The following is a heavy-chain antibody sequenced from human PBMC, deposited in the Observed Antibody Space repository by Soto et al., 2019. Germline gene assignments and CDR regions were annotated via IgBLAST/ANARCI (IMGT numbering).Heavy chain of an antibody. Sequence: PGGYLRISCAAYGLTLSRYWMSWVRQAPGKGLEWVANIKQDGSEKYYVDSVKGRFTISRDNAKNSLYLQMNSLRAEDTAVYYCARDSIFLVTVVYYDFCMVVWRQGTTVTVSS. J-gene: IGHJ6*02. CDR2: IKQDGSEK. D-gene: IGHD3-3*02. CDR1: GLTLSRYW. CDR3: ARDSIFLVTVVYYDFCMVV. V-gene: IGHV3-7*05.